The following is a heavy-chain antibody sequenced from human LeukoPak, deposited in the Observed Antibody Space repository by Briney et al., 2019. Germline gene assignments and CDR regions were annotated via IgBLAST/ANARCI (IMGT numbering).Heavy chain of an antibody. J-gene: IGHJ4*02. CDR1: GFTFSSYE. V-gene: IGHV3-48*03. D-gene: IGHD3-10*01. Sequence: GGPLRFSCAASGFTFSSYEMNWVRQAPGKGLEWVSYISSSGSTIYYADSVKGRFTISRDNAKNSLYLQMNSLRAEDTAVYYCSLTLRDYYGSGSLSFDYWGQGTLVTVSS. CDR3: SLTLRDYYGSGSLSFDY. CDR2: ISSSGSTI.